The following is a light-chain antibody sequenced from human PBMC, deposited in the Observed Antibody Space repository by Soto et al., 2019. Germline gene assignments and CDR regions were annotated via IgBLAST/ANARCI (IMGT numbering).Light chain of an antibody. CDR2: DVS. J-gene: IGLJ2*01. Sequence: QSALTQPASVSGSPGQSISISCTGTSSDVGGYNYVSWYQQYPGKAPKLMIYDVSNRPSGVSNRFSGSKSGNTASLTISGLQAEDEAHYYRSSYTSSSTRVFGGGTKLTVL. V-gene: IGLV2-14*01. CDR3: SSYTSSSTRV. CDR1: SSDVGGYNY.